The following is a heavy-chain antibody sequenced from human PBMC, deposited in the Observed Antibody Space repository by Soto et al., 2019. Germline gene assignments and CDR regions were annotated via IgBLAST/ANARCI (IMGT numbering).Heavy chain of an antibody. CDR2: ITGSGRNT. D-gene: IGHD2-8*01. V-gene: IGHV3-23*01. CDR1: GFPFENNV. CDR3: AKNGLDNSPSAIDS. Sequence: GGSLRLSCAASGFPFENNVLSWVRQAPGKGLDWVSGITGSGRNTYYADSVKGRFTISRDNSKNMVFLQMNSLRAEDTALYYCAKNGLDNSPSAIDSWGPGTLVTVSS. J-gene: IGHJ4*02.